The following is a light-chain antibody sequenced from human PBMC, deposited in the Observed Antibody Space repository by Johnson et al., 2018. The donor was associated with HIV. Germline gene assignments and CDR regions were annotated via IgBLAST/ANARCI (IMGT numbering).Light chain of an antibody. CDR1: SSNIGNNY. CDR2: ENN. CDR3: GIWDTRLSTGGV. Sequence: HSVLTQPPSVSAAPGHKVTISCSGSSSNIGNNYVSWYQQLPGTAPKLLIYENNKRPSGIPDRFSGSKSGTSATLGITGLQPGDEADYYCGIWDTRLSTGGVFGTGTKVTVL. V-gene: IGLV1-51*02. J-gene: IGLJ1*01.